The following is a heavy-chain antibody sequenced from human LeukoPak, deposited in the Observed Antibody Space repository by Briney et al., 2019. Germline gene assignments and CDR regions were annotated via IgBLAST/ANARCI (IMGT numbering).Heavy chain of an antibody. D-gene: IGHD3-16*02. CDR1: GYTFTSYY. CDR2: INPSGGST. V-gene: IGHV1-46*01. CDR3: ASEGDYVWGSYRYTFDY. Sequence: GTSVKVSCKASGYTFTSYYMHWVRQAPGQGLEWMGIINPSGGSTSYAQKFQGRVTITTDESTSTAYMELSSLRSEDTAVYYCASEGDYVWGSYRYTFDYWGQGTLVTVSS. J-gene: IGHJ4*02.